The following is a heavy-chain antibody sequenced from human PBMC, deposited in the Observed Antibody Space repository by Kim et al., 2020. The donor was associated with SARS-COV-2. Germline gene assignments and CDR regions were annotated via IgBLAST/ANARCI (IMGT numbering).Heavy chain of an antibody. D-gene: IGHD2-21*01. V-gene: IGHV1-69*13. Sequence: SVKVSCKASGGTFSSYAISWVRQAPGQGLEWMGGIIPIFGTANYAQKFQGRVTITADESTSTAYMELSSLRSEDTAVYYCARLYCGGDCYFDYWGQGTLVTVSS. J-gene: IGHJ4*02. CDR3: ARLYCGGDCYFDY. CDR2: IIPIFGTA. CDR1: GGTFSSYA.